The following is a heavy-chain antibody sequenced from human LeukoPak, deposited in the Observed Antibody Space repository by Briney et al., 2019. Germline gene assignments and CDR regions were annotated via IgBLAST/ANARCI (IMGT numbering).Heavy chain of an antibody. Sequence: GGSLRLSCAASGFTFSSYAMSWVRQAPGKGLEWVSAISGSGGSTYYADSEKGRFTISRDNSKNTLYLQMNSLRAEDTAVYYCAKIGTMVRGVQDYWGQGTLVTVSS. CDR1: GFTFSSYA. J-gene: IGHJ4*02. CDR3: AKIGTMVRGVQDY. D-gene: IGHD3-10*01. CDR2: ISGSGGST. V-gene: IGHV3-23*01.